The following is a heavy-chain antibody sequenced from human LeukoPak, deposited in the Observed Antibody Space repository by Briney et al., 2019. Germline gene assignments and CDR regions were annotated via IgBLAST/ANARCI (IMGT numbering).Heavy chain of an antibody. CDR3: AKETRITIFGVTDY. Sequence: GGSLRLSCAASGFTFSSYGMHWVRQAPGKGLEWVAFIRYDGSNKYYADSVKGRFTISRDNSKNTLYLQMNSLRAEDTAVYYCAKETRITIFGVTDYWGQGTLVTVSS. J-gene: IGHJ4*02. V-gene: IGHV3-30*02. CDR1: GFTFSSYG. CDR2: IRYDGSNK. D-gene: IGHD3-3*01.